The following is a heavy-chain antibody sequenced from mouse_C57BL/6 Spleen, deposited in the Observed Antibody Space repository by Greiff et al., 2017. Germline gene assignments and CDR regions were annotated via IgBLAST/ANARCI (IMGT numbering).Heavy chain of an antibody. CDR3: ARQGLLYWYFDV. Sequence: EVKLVESGGGLVQPGGSLKLSCAASGFTFSDYYMYWVRQTPEKRLEWVAYISNGGGSTYYPDTVKGRFTISSDNAKNTLYLQMSRLKSEDTAMYYCARQGLLYWYFDVWGTGTTVTVSS. D-gene: IGHD3-1*01. CDR1: GFTFSDYY. V-gene: IGHV5-12*01. J-gene: IGHJ1*03. CDR2: ISNGGGST.